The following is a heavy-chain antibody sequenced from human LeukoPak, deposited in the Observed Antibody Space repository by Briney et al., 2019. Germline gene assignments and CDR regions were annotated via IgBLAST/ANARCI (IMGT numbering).Heavy chain of an antibody. J-gene: IGHJ6*02. D-gene: IGHD6-19*01. V-gene: IGHV1-46*01. CDR3: ARDQGQQWLGMDV. CDR2: INPSGGST. Sequence: ASVKVSCKASGYTFTTYYIHWVRQAPGQGLEWMGIINPSGGSTSYAQKFQGRVTMTRDTSTSTVYMDLSSLRSEDTALYYCARDQGQQWLGMDVWGQGTTVTVSS. CDR1: GYTFTTYY.